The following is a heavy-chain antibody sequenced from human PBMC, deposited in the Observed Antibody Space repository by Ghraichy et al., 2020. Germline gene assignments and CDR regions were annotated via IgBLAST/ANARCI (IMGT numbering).Heavy chain of an antibody. D-gene: IGHD2-15*01. CDR2: INHSGST. CDR3: ARDRTGYCSGGSCYWGVKFDY. V-gene: IGHV4-34*01. Sequence: SETLSLTCAVYGGSFSGYYWSWIRQPPGKGLEWIGEINHSGSTNYNPSLKSRVTISVDTSKNQFSLKLSSVTAADTAVYYCARDRTGYCSGGSCYWGVKFDYWGQGTLVTVSS. CDR1: GGSFSGYY. J-gene: IGHJ4*02.